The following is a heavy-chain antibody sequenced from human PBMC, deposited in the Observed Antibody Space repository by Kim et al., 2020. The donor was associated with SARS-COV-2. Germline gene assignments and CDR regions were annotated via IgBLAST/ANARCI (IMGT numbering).Heavy chain of an antibody. J-gene: IGHJ4*02. V-gene: IGHV3-23*01. D-gene: IGHD4-17*01. CDR3: AKEWTMTTRTTRGDSFDK. Sequence: GGSLRLSCAASGFTFTDYAMNWVRQAPGKGLEWVSVISGGGGSAYYADSVKGRFTISRDNSKNTLYLQMNSLRAEDTALYYCAKEWTMTTRTTRGDSFDKWGQGTLVTVSS. CDR2: ISGGGGSA. CDR1: GFTFTDYA.